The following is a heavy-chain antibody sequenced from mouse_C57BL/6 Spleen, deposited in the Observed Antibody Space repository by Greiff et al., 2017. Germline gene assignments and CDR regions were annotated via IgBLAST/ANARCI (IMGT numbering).Heavy chain of an antibody. Sequence: VQLQQPGAELVMPGASVKLSCKASGYTFTSYWMHWVKQRPGQGLEWIGEIDPSDSYTNYNQKFKGKSTLTVDKSSSTAYMQLSSLTSEDSAVYYCARPLGEGTHWYFDVWGTGTTVTVSS. J-gene: IGHJ1*03. CDR2: IDPSDSYT. CDR3: ARPLGEGTHWYFDV. D-gene: IGHD4-1*01. V-gene: IGHV1-69*01. CDR1: GYTFTSYW.